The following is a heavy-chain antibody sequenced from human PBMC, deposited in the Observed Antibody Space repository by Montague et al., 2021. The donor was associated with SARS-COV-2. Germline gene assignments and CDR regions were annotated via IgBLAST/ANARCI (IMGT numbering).Heavy chain of an antibody. CDR3: VRFRFCSSTSYNAGICVYFDS. V-gene: IGHV4-31*03. CDR1: GGSISGSLYY. CDR2: IYHTGST. Sequence: TLSLTCSVSGGSISGSLYYWGWIRQHPGKGLEWIGYIYHTGSTDYDPSLKSRLTISLDASKRDFSLHLSSVTAADTAVYYCVRFRFCSSTSYNAGICVYFDSWGQGIRVTVSS. D-gene: IGHD2-2*01. J-gene: IGHJ4*02.